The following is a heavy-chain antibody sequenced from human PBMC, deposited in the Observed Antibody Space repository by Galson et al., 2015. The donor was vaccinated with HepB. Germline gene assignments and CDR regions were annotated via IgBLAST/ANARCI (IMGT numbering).Heavy chain of an antibody. CDR1: GFTFSNFA. J-gene: IGHJ4*02. V-gene: IGHV3-23*01. CDR2: ISPSGGAT. Sequence: SLRLSCAASGFTFSNFAKSWVRQAPGKGLQWVSSISPSGGATYYADSVKGRFTISRDNSKNTLYLQMNSLRADDTAVFYCAKDRDYYDSNGYYYLFSWGQGTLVTVSS. D-gene: IGHD3-22*01. CDR3: AKDRDYYDSNGYYYLFS.